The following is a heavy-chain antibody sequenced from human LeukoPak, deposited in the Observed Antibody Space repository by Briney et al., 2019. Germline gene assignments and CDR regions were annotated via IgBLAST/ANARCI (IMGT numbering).Heavy chain of an antibody. CDR2: INHSGST. V-gene: IGHV4-34*01. D-gene: IGHD2-15*01. CDR1: GGSFSGYY. Sequence: SETLSLTCAVYGGSFSGYYWSWIRQPPGKGLEWIGEINHSGSTNYNPSLKSRVTISVDTSKNQFSLKLSSVTAADTAVYYCARAVGYCSGGSCYPGWVDYWGQGTLVTVSS. J-gene: IGHJ4*02. CDR3: ARAVGYCSGGSCYPGWVDY.